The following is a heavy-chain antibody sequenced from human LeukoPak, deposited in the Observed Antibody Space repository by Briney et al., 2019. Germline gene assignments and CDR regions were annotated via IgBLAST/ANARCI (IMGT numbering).Heavy chain of an antibody. CDR2: ISAYNGNT. D-gene: IGHD3-10*01. V-gene: IGHV1-18*01. CDR3: ARGAGSGSYYNVYYYYYMDV. J-gene: IGHJ6*03. Sequence: SVKVSCKASGYTFTSYGIGWVRQAPGQGLEWMGWISAYNGNTNYAQKLQGRVTMTTDTSTSTAYMELRSLRSDDTAMYYCARGAGSGSYYNVYYYYYMDVWGKGTTVTVSS. CDR1: GYTFTSYG.